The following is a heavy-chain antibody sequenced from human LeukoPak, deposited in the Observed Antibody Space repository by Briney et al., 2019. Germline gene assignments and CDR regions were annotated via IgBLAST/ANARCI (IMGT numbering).Heavy chain of an antibody. CDR1: GGSMNDYY. J-gene: IGHJ4*02. D-gene: IGHD3-22*01. CDR3: AKNYYDISGYLD. V-gene: IGHV4-4*07. CDR2: IHTGGRP. Sequence: SETLSLTCTGSGGSMNDYYWSWIRQPAGKGLEWIGRIHTGGRPDYNPSLKSRVTMSVDTSKNQFSLKLSSVTAADTAVYYCAKNYYDISGYLDWGQGTLVTVSS.